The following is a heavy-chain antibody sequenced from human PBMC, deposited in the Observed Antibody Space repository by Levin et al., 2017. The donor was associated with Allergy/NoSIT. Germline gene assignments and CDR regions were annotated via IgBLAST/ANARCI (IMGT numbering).Heavy chain of an antibody. V-gene: IGHV3-72*01. Sequence: PGGSLRLSCAASGFTFSDHYMDWVRQAPGKGLEWVGRTRNKANSYTTEYAASVKGRFTISRDESKSSLYLQMNSLKTEDTAVYYCARVTVTTVYFDSWGQGTLVTVSS. CDR1: GFTFSDHY. J-gene: IGHJ4*02. D-gene: IGHD4-11*01. CDR2: TRNKANSYTT. CDR3: ARVTVTTVYFDS.